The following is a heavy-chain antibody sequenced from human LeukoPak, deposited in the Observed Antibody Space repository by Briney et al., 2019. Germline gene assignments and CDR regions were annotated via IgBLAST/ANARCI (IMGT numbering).Heavy chain of an antibody. CDR2: IHHSGST. D-gene: IGHD3-22*01. CDR1: GYSISSGYY. Sequence: SETLSLTCAVSGYSISSGYYWGWIRQPPGKGLEWIGSIHHSGSTYYNPSLKSRVTISVDTSKNQFSLKLSSVTAADTAVYYCARHRGGYYPYEYYFDYWGQGTLVTVSS. CDR3: ARHRGGYYPYEYYFDY. J-gene: IGHJ4*02. V-gene: IGHV4-38-2*01.